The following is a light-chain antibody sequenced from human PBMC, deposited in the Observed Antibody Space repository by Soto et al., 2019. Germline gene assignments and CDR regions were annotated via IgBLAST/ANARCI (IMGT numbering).Light chain of an antibody. Sequence: QSALTQPPSASGSPGQSVTISCTGTSSDGGAYNYVSWYQQHPGKAPKLMIYDVSERSSGVPYRFSGSKSGNAASLTVSGLQGEDEADYYCSSYAGSSWVFGGGTKVTVL. J-gene: IGLJ3*02. CDR3: SSYAGSSWV. CDR1: SSDGGAYNY. CDR2: DVS. V-gene: IGLV2-8*01.